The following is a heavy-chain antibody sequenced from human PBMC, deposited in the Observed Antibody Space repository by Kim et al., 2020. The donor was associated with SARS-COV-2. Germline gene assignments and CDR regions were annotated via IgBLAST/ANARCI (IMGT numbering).Heavy chain of an antibody. CDR3: ARRRYSYGYRGSVSGQTAFDY. CDR1: GGSFSGYY. CDR2: INHSGST. J-gene: IGHJ4*02. D-gene: IGHD5-18*01. V-gene: IGHV4-34*01. Sequence: SETLSLTCAVYGGSFSGYYWSWIRQPPGKGLEWIGEINHSGSTNYNPSLKSRVTISVDTSKNQFSLKLSSVTAADTAVYYCARRRYSYGYRGSVSGQTAFDYWGQGTLVTVSS.